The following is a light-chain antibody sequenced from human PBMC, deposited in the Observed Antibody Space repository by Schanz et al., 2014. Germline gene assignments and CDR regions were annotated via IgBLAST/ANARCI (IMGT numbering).Light chain of an antibody. J-gene: IGKJ1*01. CDR1: QSVGSAF. V-gene: IGKV3-20*01. CDR3: QQFGKLPWT. CDR2: GSF. Sequence: EVVLTQSPGTLSLSPGERVTLSCRASQSVGSAFLAWYQQKPGQAPRLLIFGSFERATGTPNRFSGSGSGTDFTLTISRLEPEDFAVFYCQQFGKLPWTFGQGTKVEIK.